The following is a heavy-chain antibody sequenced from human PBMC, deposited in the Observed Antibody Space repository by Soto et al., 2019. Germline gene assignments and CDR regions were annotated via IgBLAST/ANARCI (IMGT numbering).Heavy chain of an antibody. CDR3: AKSESTSSVRRIDS. CDR1: GFSFSSYG. V-gene: IGHV3-30*18. J-gene: IGHJ4*02. Sequence: ESGGGVVQPGRSLRLSCAASGFSFSSYGIHWVRQAPGKGLEWVSVISYDGRNTYYADSVKGRFIISRDNSKNTLYLQMNSLRVEDTAVYYCAKSESTSSVRRIDSWGQGTLVTVSS. D-gene: IGHD6-6*01. CDR2: ISYDGRNT.